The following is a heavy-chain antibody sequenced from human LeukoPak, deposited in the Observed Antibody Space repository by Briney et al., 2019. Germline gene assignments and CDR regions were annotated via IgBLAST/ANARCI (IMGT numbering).Heavy chain of an antibody. D-gene: IGHD3-22*01. CDR1: GYTFTSYA. CDR3: ARGPDYYDSGGYYWSYNWFDP. Sequence: RASVKVSCKASGYTFTSYAMHWVRQAPGQRLEWMGWINAGNGNTKYSQEFQGRVTITRDTSASTAYMELSSLRSEDMAVYYCARGPDYYDSGGYYWSYNWFDPWGQGTLVTVSS. CDR2: INAGNGNT. J-gene: IGHJ5*02. V-gene: IGHV1-3*03.